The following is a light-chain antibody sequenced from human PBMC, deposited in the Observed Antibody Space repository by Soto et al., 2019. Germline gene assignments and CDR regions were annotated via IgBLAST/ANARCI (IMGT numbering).Light chain of an antibody. Sequence: EIVMTQSPATLSVSPGERATLSCRASQSVSSNLAGYQQKPGQAPRLLIYGASTRATGIPARFSGSGSGTEFTLTISSLQSEDFAVYYCQQYNNHWTFGQGTKVEIQ. J-gene: IGKJ1*01. CDR3: QQYNNHWT. V-gene: IGKV3-15*01. CDR1: QSVSSN. CDR2: GAS.